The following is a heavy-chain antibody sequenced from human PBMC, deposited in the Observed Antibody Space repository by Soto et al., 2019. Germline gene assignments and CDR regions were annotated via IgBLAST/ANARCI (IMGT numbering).Heavy chain of an antibody. CDR2: IIPILGIA. CDR3: ARDKDYGGNSGHFDY. Sequence: QVQLVQSGAEVKKPGSSVKVSCKASGGTFSSYTISWVRQAPGQGLEWMGRIIPILGIANYAQKFQGRVTITADNSTSTAYMELSSMRSEDTAVYYCARDKDYGGNSGHFDYWGQGTLVTVSS. V-gene: IGHV1-69*08. D-gene: IGHD4-17*01. J-gene: IGHJ4*02. CDR1: GGTFSSYT.